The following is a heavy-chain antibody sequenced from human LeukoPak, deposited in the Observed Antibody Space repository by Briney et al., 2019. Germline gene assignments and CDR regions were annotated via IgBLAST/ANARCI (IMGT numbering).Heavy chain of an antibody. V-gene: IGHV4-34*01. CDR2: INHSGST. D-gene: IGHD1-26*01. J-gene: IGHJ5*02. CDR3: ARRDALGFDP. Sequence: SETLSLTCAVHGGSFNGYYWTWIRQPPGKGLEWIGEINHSGSTNYNPSLKSRVTISVDTSKNQFSLKLSSVTAADTAVYYCARRDALGFDPWGQGTLVTVSS. CDR1: GGSFNGYY.